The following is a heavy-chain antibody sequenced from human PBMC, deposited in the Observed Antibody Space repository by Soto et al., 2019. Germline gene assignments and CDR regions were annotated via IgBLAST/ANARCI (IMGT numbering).Heavy chain of an antibody. CDR3: ARAWDPYVGATAPDYYYYGMDV. CDR2: IIPIFGTA. D-gene: IGHD1-26*01. V-gene: IGHV1-69*12. J-gene: IGHJ6*02. CDR1: GGTFSSYA. Sequence: QVQLVQSGAEVKKPGSSVKVSCKASGGTFSSYAISWVRQAPGQGLEWMGGIIPIFGTANYAQKFQGRVTITADESTSTAYRELSSLRSEDTAVYYCARAWDPYVGATAPDYYYYGMDVWGQGTTVTVSS.